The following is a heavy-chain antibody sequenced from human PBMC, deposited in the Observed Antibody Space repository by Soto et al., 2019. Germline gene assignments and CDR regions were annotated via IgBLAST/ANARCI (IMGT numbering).Heavy chain of an antibody. J-gene: IGHJ6*02. Sequence: QVQLVQSGAEVKKPGASVKVSCKASGYTFTSYAMHWVRQAPGQRLEWMGWINAGNGNTKYSQKFQGRVTITRDTSASTAYMELSSLRSEDTAVYYCARVFRAAGTLVSYYGMDVWGQGTTVTVSS. D-gene: IGHD6-13*01. CDR3: ARVFRAAGTLVSYYGMDV. CDR1: GYTFTSYA. V-gene: IGHV1-3*01. CDR2: INAGNGNT.